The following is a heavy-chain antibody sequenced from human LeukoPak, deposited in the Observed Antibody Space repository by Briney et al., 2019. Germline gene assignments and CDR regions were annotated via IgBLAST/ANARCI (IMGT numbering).Heavy chain of an antibody. CDR2: IIPIFGTA. V-gene: IGHV1-69*13. D-gene: IGHD1-26*01. CDR1: GGTFSSYA. CDR3: ASSTNNKSQWELDY. J-gene: IGHJ4*02. Sequence: SVKVSCKASGGTFSSYAISWVRQAPGQELEWMGGIIPIFGTAIYAQKFQGRVTITADESTSTAYMELSSLRSEDTAVYYCASSTNNKSQWELDYWGQGTLVTVSS.